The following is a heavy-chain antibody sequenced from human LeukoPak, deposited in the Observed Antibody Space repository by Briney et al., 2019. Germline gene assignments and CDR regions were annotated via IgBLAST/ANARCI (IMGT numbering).Heavy chain of an antibody. Sequence: SVKVSCKPSRGTFSSYTISWVRQPPGKGREWMGRIIPILGIANYAQKFQGRVTITADKATSPAYMELSSLISEDEAVYYCAGITGKPINWFDPWGQGTLVTVSS. D-gene: IGHD1-20*01. CDR2: IIPILGIA. CDR1: RGTFSSYT. V-gene: IGHV1-69*02. CDR3: AGITGKPINWFDP. J-gene: IGHJ5*02.